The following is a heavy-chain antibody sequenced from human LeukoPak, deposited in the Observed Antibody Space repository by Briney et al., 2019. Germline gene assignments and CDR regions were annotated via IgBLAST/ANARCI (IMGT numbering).Heavy chain of an antibody. CDR2: ISSSVSTI. V-gene: IGHV3-48*03. Sequence: GGSLRLSCAASGFTFSSYAMSWVRQAPGKGLEWVSYISSSVSTIYYADSVKGRFTISRDDAKNSLYLRMNSLRAEDTAVYYCVLGYCSSTSCYTYYGMDVWGQGTTVTVSS. D-gene: IGHD2-2*02. CDR3: VLGYCSSTSCYTYYGMDV. J-gene: IGHJ6*02. CDR1: GFTFSSYA.